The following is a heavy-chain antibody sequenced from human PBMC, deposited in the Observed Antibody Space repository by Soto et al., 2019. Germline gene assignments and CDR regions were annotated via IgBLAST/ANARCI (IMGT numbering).Heavy chain of an antibody. D-gene: IGHD3-22*01. J-gene: IGHJ4*02. Sequence: EVQLLESGGGLVQPGGSLRLSCTAFGFTFSGYAMSWVRQSPGKELEWVAAITGDGHRTYYADSVEGRFTISRDNSKKTLFLQMNRLRTEDTAIYHCAKRDYYDSATFSPLFESWGQGVLVTVSS. CDR1: GFTFSGYA. CDR3: AKRDYYDSATFSPLFES. V-gene: IGHV3-23*01. CDR2: ITGDGHRT.